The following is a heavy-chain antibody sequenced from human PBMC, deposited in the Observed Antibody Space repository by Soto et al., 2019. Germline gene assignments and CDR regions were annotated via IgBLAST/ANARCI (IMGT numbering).Heavy chain of an antibody. Sequence: GGSLRLSCAASGFTFSSYAMHWVRQAPGKGLEWVAVISYDGSNKYYADSVKGRFTISRDNSKNTLYLQMNSLRAEDTAVYYCAAYCSGGSCHDYWGQGTLVTVSS. D-gene: IGHD2-15*01. CDR3: AAYCSGGSCHDY. CDR2: ISYDGSNK. CDR1: GFTFSSYA. J-gene: IGHJ4*02. V-gene: IGHV3-30-3*01.